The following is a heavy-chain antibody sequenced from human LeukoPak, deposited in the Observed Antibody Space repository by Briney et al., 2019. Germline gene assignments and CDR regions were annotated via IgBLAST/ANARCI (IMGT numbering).Heavy chain of an antibody. D-gene: IGHD5-18*01. CDR3: GKSTAGYSSGQKPAWPVDY. CDR2: IWYDGSNK. CDR1: GFTFSNYG. J-gene: IGHJ4*02. V-gene: IGHV3-33*06. Sequence: GRSLRLSPAAAGFTFSNYGMRSGPQSPGKGLERGAVIWYDGSNKYYADCVDGRFTISRENFKNTVYLQINSLRADDAAVYYWGKSTAGYSSGQKPAWPVDYWGQGTLVTVSS.